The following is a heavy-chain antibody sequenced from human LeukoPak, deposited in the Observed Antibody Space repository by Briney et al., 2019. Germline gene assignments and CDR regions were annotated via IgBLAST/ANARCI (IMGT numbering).Heavy chain of an antibody. CDR3: ARGKWELLPDFDY. D-gene: IGHD1-26*01. J-gene: IGHJ4*02. V-gene: IGHV4-59*01. CDR1: GGSISSYY. CDR2: IYYSGST. Sequence: SETLSLTCTVSGGSISSYYWSWIRQPPGKGLEWIGYIYYSGSTNYNPSLKSQVTISVDTSKNQFSLKLSSVTAADTAVYYCARGKWELLPDFDYWGQGTLVTVSS.